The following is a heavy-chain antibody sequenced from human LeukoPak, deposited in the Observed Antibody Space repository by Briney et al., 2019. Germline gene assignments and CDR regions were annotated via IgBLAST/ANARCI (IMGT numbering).Heavy chain of an antibody. CDR2: IYHSGST. J-gene: IGHJ4*02. CDR1: GGSISGSSYY. CDR3: ASRQWLALDY. Sequence: PSETLSLTCTVSGGSISGSSYYWGWIRQPPGRGLEWIGEIYHSGSTNYNPSLKSRVTISVDKSKNQFSLKLSSVTAADTAVYYCASRQWLALDYWGQGTLVTVSS. V-gene: IGHV4-39*07. D-gene: IGHD6-19*01.